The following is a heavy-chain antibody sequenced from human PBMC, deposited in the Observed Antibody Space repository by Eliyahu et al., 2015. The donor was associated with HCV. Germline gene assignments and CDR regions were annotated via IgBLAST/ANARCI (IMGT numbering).Heavy chain of an antibody. CDR3: ARLRDGYLDY. Sequence: EVQLVQSGAEVKKPGESVKISCKGSGXSFTGYWIXWVRQTPGKGXEWMGNIYRDDSDTRYSPSFQGQVTLSADKSISTAYLQWSSLKASDTAMYYCARLRDGYLDYWGQGTLVTVSS. V-gene: IGHV5-51*01. CDR2: IYRDDSDT. CDR1: GXSFTGYW. D-gene: IGHD5-24*01. J-gene: IGHJ4*02.